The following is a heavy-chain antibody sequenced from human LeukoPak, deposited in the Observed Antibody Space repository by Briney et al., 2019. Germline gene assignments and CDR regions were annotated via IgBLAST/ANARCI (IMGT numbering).Heavy chain of an antibody. CDR3: ARHRVYGHFDY. Sequence: SETLSLTCTVSGVSISSYYWSWVRQPPGKGLEWVGYIYTSGRTNYNPSLKSRVTISVETTKNQFSLKLSSVTAADTAVCYCARHRVYGHFDYWGQGTLVTVSS. CDR1: GVSISSYY. CDR2: IYTSGRT. V-gene: IGHV4-4*09. D-gene: IGHD2-8*01. J-gene: IGHJ4*02.